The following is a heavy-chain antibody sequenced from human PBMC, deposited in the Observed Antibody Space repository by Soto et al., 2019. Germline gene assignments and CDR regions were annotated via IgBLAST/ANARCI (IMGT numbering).Heavy chain of an antibody. CDR3: AKDHGEGIAVQWLVPPLPGYFDY. J-gene: IGHJ4*02. Sequence: PGGSLRLSCAASGFTFSSYAMSWVRQAPGKGLEWVSAISGSGGSTYYADSVKGRFTISRDNSKNTLYLQMNSLRAEDTAGYYCAKDHGEGIAVQWLVPPLPGYFDYWGQGTLVTVSS. CDR1: GFTFSSYA. D-gene: IGHD6-19*01. CDR2: ISGSGGST. V-gene: IGHV3-23*01.